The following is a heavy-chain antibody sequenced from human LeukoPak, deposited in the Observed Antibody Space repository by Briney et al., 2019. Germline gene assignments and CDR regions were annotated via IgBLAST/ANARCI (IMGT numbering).Heavy chain of an antibody. CDR2: INHSGST. CDR3: ARRYYDFWSGRRDWFDP. Sequence: PSETLSLTCAVYGGSFSGYYWSWIRQPPGKGLEWIGEINHSGSTNYNPSLKSRVTISVDTSKNQFSLKLSSVTAADTAVYYCARRYYDFWSGRRDWFDPWGQGTLVTVSS. V-gene: IGHV4-34*01. CDR1: GGSFSGYY. D-gene: IGHD3-3*01. J-gene: IGHJ5*02.